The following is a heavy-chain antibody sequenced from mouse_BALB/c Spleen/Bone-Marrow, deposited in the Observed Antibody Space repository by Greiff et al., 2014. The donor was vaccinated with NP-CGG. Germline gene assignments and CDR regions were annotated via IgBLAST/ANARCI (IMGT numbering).Heavy chain of an antibody. CDR3: ARSGYGSSYDY. Sequence: QVQLQQSGAELVRPGSSVKISCKVSGYVFSTYWMNWVKQRPGQGLEWIGQIYPGDGDTNYNGKFKGTATLTADKSSSTAYMQLSSLTSEDSAVYFCARSGYGSSYDYWGQGTTLTVSS. V-gene: IGHV1-80*01. CDR1: GYVFSTYW. CDR2: IYPGDGDT. D-gene: IGHD1-1*01. J-gene: IGHJ2*01.